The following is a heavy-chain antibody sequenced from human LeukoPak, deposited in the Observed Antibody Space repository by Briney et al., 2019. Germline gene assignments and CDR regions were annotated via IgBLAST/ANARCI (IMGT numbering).Heavy chain of an antibody. CDR1: GFIRSSYA. V-gene: IGHV3-7*03. J-gene: IGHJ6*02. Sequence: PGGSLRLSCAASGFIRSSYAMNWVRQAPGRGPEWVANVNRDGSETYYLDSVKGRFTISKDNAKNSLYLQMNSLRAEDTALYHCARNNGMDVWGQGTTVIVSS. CDR2: VNRDGSET. CDR3: ARNNGMDV.